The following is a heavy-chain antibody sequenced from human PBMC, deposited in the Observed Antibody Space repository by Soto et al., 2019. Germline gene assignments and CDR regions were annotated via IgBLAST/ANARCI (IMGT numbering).Heavy chain of an antibody. CDR2: INDDGSST. Sequence: EVQLVESGGGLVQPGGSLRLSCAASGFTFNKYVMHWVRQAPGKGLVWVSRINDDGSSTRYADSVKGRFTMSRDNAQNTLQLRMNSLGAEDTAVYYWTRDVQSQSFDAWGQGTLVTVSS. J-gene: IGHJ4*02. CDR3: TRDVQSQSFDA. D-gene: IGHD6-19*01. V-gene: IGHV3-74*01. CDR1: GFTFNKYV.